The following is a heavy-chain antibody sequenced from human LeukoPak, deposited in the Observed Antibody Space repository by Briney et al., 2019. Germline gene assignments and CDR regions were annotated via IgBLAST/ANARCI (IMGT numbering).Heavy chain of an antibody. D-gene: IGHD3-22*01. Sequence: GGSLRLSCAASGFTVSSNYMSWVRQAPGKGLEWVSVIYSGGSTYYADSVKGRFTISRHNSKNTLYLQMNSLRAEDTAVYYCARRGYYDSSGAFDYWGQGTLVTVSS. CDR1: GFTVSSNY. V-gene: IGHV3-53*04. CDR3: ARRGYYDSSGAFDY. CDR2: IYSGGST. J-gene: IGHJ4*02.